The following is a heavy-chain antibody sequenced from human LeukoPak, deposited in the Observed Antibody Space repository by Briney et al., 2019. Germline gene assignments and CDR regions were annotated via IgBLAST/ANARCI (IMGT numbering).Heavy chain of an antibody. D-gene: IGHD5-12*01. CDR3: ARDGAPHSGYDPFDY. CDR1: GFTFSSYW. Sequence: PGGSLRLSCAASGFTFSSYWMSWVRQAPGKGLEWVANIEQDGSEKYYVDSVKGRFTISRDNAKNSLYLQMNSLRAEDTAVYYCARDGAPHSGYDPFDYWGQGTLVTVSS. V-gene: IGHV3-7*01. CDR2: IEQDGSEK. J-gene: IGHJ4*02.